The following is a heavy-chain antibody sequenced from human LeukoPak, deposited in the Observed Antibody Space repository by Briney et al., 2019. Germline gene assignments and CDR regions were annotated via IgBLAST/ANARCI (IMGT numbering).Heavy chain of an antibody. CDR2: IYSGGST. Sequence: GGSLRLSCAASGFTVSSNYMSWVRQAPGKGLEWVSVIYSGGSTYYADSVKGRFTISRDNPKNSLYLQMNSLRAEDTAVYFCARIGYSSSSLDYWGQGTLVTVSS. J-gene: IGHJ4*02. CDR1: GFTVSSNY. CDR3: ARIGYSSSSLDY. V-gene: IGHV3-53*01. D-gene: IGHD6-6*01.